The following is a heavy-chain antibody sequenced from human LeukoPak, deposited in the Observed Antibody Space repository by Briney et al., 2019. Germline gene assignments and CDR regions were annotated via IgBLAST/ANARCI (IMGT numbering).Heavy chain of an antibody. CDR2: IYYSGSP. CDR3: ARTHRTGAGYFDY. D-gene: IGHD1-1*01. J-gene: IGHJ4*02. Sequence: PSQTLSLTCTVSGGSISSGAYYWGWVRQHPGKGLEWIAYIYYSGSPYYNLSLKSRVTISVDTSNNQFSLKLSSVTAADTAVYYCARTHRTGAGYFDYWGQGTLVTVSS. CDR1: GGSISSGAYY. V-gene: IGHV4-31*03.